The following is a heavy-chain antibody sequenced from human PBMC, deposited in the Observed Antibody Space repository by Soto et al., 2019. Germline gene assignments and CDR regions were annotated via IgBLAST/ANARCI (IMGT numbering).Heavy chain of an antibody. CDR2: MNPNSGNT. V-gene: IGHV1-8*01. J-gene: IGHJ6*02. CDR3: ARETPYNWNYLYYYGMDV. D-gene: IGHD1-7*01. Sequence: GASVKVSCKASGYTFTSYDINWVRQATGQGLEWMGWMNPNSGNTGYAQKFQGRVTMTRNTSISTAYMELSSLRSEDTAVYYCARETPYNWNYLYYYGMDVWGQGTTLTVSS. CDR1: GYTFTSYD.